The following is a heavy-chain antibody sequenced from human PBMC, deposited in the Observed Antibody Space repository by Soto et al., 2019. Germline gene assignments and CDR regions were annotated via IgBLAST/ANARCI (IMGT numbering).Heavy chain of an antibody. CDR3: GRVPNPGLLDY. Sequence: ASVKVSCKASGYTFTSCGISWVRQAPGQGLEWMGWISGYNGNTNYAQKFQGRVTMTTDTSTSTAYIELRSLRSDDTAVYYCGRVPNPGLLDYWGQGALVTVSS. D-gene: IGHD2-8*01. V-gene: IGHV1-18*01. CDR2: ISGYNGNT. J-gene: IGHJ4*02. CDR1: GYTFTSCG.